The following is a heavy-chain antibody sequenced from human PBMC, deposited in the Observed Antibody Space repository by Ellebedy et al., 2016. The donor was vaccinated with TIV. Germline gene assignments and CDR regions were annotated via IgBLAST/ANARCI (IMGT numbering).Heavy chain of an antibody. D-gene: IGHD2-2*01. V-gene: IGHV4-4*02. CDR1: GGSISSSNW. Sequence: SETLSLXXAVSGGSISSSNWWSWVRQPPGKGLEWIGEIYHSGSTNYNPSLKSRVTISVDTSKNQFSLMLSSVTAADTAVYYCARGGGIVVVPAAWLPRSSAETLDVWGQGTTVTVSS. J-gene: IGHJ6*02. CDR2: IYHSGST. CDR3: ARGGGIVVVPAAWLPRSSAETLDV.